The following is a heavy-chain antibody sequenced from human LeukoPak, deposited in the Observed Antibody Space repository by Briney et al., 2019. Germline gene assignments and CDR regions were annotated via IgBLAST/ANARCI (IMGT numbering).Heavy chain of an antibody. D-gene: IGHD3-22*01. CDR1: GYIVSEIT. V-gene: IGHV1-24*01. CDR2: FDPEDVET. Sequence: ASVKVSCKVSGYIVSEITIHWVRQTPGKRLEWMGGFDPEDVETVYSQMFKGRLTLTEDTSTNTAYMELTGLTSADTAIYYCATRSILGYYYHYVDVWGKGTPVTVSS. CDR3: ATRSILGYYYHYVDV. J-gene: IGHJ6*03.